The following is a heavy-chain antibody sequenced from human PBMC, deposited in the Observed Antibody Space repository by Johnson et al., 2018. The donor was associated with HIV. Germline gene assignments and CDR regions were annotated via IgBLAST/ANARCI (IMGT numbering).Heavy chain of an antibody. Sequence: VQLVESGGGVVQPGTSLRLSCAASGFTFSSYGIHWVRQAPGKGLEWVAFIWHDGRDVYYADSVKGRFTVSRDNSKNAVYLQMNSLRAEDTAVYYCAKTTFMIAAAGPLAFDIWGQGTMVTVSS. J-gene: IGHJ3*02. CDR1: GFTFSSYG. V-gene: IGHV3-33*03. CDR2: IWHDGRDV. D-gene: IGHD6-13*01. CDR3: AKTTFMIAAAGPLAFDI.